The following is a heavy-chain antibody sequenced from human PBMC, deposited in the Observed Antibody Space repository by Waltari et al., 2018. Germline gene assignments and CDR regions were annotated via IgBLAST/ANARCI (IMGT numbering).Heavy chain of an antibody. D-gene: IGHD1-26*01. CDR3: AGDGGSYQRNYYGMDV. CDR1: GFTFSSYS. Sequence: EVQLVESGGGLVQPGGSLRLSCAASGFTFSSYSMNWVRQAPGKGLEWVSYFSSISSTIDYADSVKGRFTVSRENAKNSLYLQMNGLGAEDTAVYYCAGDGGSYQRNYYGMDVWGQGTTVTVSS. CDR2: FSSISSTI. V-gene: IGHV3-48*01. J-gene: IGHJ6*02.